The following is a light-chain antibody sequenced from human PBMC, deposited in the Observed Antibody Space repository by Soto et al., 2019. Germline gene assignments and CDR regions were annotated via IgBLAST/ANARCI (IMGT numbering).Light chain of an antibody. J-gene: IGKJ2*01. V-gene: IGKV3-15*01. CDR1: QSVSSN. CDR3: QQYNNWPVYT. CDR2: GAT. Sequence: EIVMTQSPATLSVSPGERATLSCRASQSVSSNLAWYQQKPGHDPRLLIYGATTRATAILARFSGSGSGTKYTLTISSMQSEDFAVYYCQQYNNWPVYTFGQGTKLEIK.